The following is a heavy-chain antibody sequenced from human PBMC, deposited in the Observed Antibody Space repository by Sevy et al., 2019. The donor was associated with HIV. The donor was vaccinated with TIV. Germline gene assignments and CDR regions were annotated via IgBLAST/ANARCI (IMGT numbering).Heavy chain of an antibody. D-gene: IGHD3-3*01. CDR3: ARGGWRITIFGVVTPKGWFDP. V-gene: IGHV3-48*02. CDR1: GFTFSSYS. Sequence: GGSPRLSCAASGFTFSSYSMNWVRQAPGKGLEWVSYISSSSSTIYYADSVKGRFTISRDNAKNSLYLQMNSLRDEDTAVYYCARGGWRITIFGVVTPKGWFDPWGQGTLVTVSS. J-gene: IGHJ5*02. CDR2: ISSSSSTI.